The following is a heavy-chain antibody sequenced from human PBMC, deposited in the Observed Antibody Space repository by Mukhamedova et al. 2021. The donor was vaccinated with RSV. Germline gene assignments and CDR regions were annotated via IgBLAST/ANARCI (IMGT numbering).Heavy chain of an antibody. CDR2: INPSGGST. Sequence: EYMGIINPSGGSTSYAQKFQGRVTMTRDTPTSTVYMELSSLRSEDTAVYYCARDVDTAMAGMDVWGKGTTVTVSS. CDR3: ARDVDTAMAGMDV. D-gene: IGHD5-18*01. J-gene: IGHJ6*03. V-gene: IGHV1-46*01.